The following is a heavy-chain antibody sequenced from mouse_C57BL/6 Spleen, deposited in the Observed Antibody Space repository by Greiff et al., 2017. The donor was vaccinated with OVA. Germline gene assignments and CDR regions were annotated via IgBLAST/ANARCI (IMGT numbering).Heavy chain of an antibody. J-gene: IGHJ3*01. CDR1: GYTFTDYN. CDR3: ARRWLEGRFAY. V-gene: IGHV1-18*01. Sequence: EVQLQQSGPELVKPGASVKIPCKASGYTFTDYNMDWVKQSHGKSLEWIGDINPNNGGTIYNQKFKGKATLTVDKSSSTAYMELRSLTSEDTAVYYCARRWLEGRFAYWGQGTLVTVSA. CDR2: INPNNGGT. D-gene: IGHD2-3*01.